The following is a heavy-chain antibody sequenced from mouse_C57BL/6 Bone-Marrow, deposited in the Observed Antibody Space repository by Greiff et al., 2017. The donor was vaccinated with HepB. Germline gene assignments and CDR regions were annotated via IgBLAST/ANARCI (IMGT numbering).Heavy chain of an antibody. Sequence: QVQLQQSGAELVIPGASVKLSCKASGYTFTSYWMHWVKQRPGQGLEWIGEIDPSDSYTNYNQKFKGKSTLTVDKSSSTAYMQLSSLTSEDSAVYYCARDYDYDVAFDYWGQGTTLTVSS. V-gene: IGHV1-69*01. D-gene: IGHD2-4*01. CDR1: GYTFTSYW. CDR3: ARDYDYDVAFDY. CDR2: IDPSDSYT. J-gene: IGHJ2*01.